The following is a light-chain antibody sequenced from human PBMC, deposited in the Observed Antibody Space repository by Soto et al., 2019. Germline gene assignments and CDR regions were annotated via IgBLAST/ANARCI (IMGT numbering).Light chain of an antibody. Sequence: DIQMNQSPSTLSAYVRDRVTMTCRASQTISSWLAWYQQKPGKAPDLLIYDASRLAGGVPSRFSGSESGTEFTLTIGSLQPDDFTTYYCQHYNIYSEAFGQGGIVDIK. V-gene: IGKV1-5*01. CDR3: QHYNIYSEA. J-gene: IGKJ1*01. CDR2: DAS. CDR1: QTISSW.